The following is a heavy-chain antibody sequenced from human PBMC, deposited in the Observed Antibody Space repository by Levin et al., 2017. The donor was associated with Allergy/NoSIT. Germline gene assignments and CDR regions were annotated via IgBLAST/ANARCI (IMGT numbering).Heavy chain of an antibody. CDR2: INGDSDTI. CDR3: ASGPISDY. D-gene: IGHD3-3*01. J-gene: IGHJ4*02. Sequence: GGSLRLSCEASGFSFVTYEMTWVRQAPGKGLEWIAYINGDSDTIYYADSVKGRFTISRDNAKNSLSLQMDTLRAEDTAVYYCASGPISDYWGRGAQVTVSS. CDR1: GFSFVTYE. V-gene: IGHV3-48*03.